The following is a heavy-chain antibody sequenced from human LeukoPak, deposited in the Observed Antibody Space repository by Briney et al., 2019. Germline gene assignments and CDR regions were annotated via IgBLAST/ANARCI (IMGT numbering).Heavy chain of an antibody. V-gene: IGHV3-30*18. D-gene: IGHD4-17*01. CDR1: GFTFSSSA. CDR2: VFSDGTYK. CDR3: AKGPLYYYGDNAWFGP. Sequence: GRSLALSCAASGFTFSSSAMHWVRQAPGKGLEWVAVVFSDGTYKYYADSVKGRFTISRDNSKNMLFLQMNSLRAEDTAVYYCAKGPLYYYGDNAWFGPWGQGTLVTVSS. J-gene: IGHJ5*02.